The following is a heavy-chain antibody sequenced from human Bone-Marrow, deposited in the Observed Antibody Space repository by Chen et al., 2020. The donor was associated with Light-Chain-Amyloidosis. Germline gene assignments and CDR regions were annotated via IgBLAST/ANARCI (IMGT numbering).Heavy chain of an antibody. D-gene: IGHD5-12*01. CDR2: IYPDASHA. V-gene: IGHV5-51*01. CDR1: GYTPPNYW. J-gene: IGHJ4*02. Sequence: EVQLDQSGPAVNKPGESAKISCKGPGYTPPNYWLGWARQMPGKGLEWMGVIYPDASHARYSPSFEGQVTISAHKSITTAYLQWGSLKASDTAMYYCARRGDGYNFDYWGQGTLVTVSS. CDR3: ARRGDGYNFDY.